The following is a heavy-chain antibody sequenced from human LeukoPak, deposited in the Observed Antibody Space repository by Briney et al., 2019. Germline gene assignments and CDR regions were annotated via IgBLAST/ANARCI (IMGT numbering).Heavy chain of an antibody. CDR1: GFTFSNAW. CDR3: TTDPLEMAAVNDY. J-gene: IGHJ4*02. CDR2: IKSKTDGGTT. V-gene: IGHV3-15*01. Sequence: GGSLRLSCAASGFTFSNAWMSWVRQAPGKGLEWVGRIKSKTDGGTTDYAAPVKGRFTISRDDSKNTLYLQMNSLKTEDTAVYYCTTDPLEMAAVNDYWGQGTLVTVSS. D-gene: IGHD5-24*01.